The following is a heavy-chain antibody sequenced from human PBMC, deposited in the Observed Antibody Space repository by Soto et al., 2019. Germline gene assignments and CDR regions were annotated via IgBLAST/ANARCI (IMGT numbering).Heavy chain of an antibody. Sequence: QITLKESGPTLVKPTETLTLMCTFSGFSLSTNGVGVGWIRQPPGKALEWLALIYWNDDKRYSPSLKNRLTITKDTSKSQVVRTTTNVDPVDTATYYCAREVAIVPRFFDPWGQGTLVTVSS. CDR3: AREVAIVPRFFDP. D-gene: IGHD1-26*01. J-gene: IGHJ5*02. CDR2: IYWNDDK. CDR1: GFSLSTNGVG. V-gene: IGHV2-5*01.